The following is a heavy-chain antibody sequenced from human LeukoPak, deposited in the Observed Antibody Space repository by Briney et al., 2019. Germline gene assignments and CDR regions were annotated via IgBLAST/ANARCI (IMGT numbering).Heavy chain of an antibody. V-gene: IGHV4-59*01. CDR3: ARANWGSHFDY. Sequence: SETLSFTCTVSGGSISSYYWSWIRQPPGKGLEWIGYIYYSGSTNYNPSLKSRVTISVDTSKNQFSLKLSSVTAADTAVYYCARANWGSHFDYWGQGTLVTVSS. CDR2: IYYSGST. CDR1: GGSISSYY. J-gene: IGHJ4*02. D-gene: IGHD7-27*01.